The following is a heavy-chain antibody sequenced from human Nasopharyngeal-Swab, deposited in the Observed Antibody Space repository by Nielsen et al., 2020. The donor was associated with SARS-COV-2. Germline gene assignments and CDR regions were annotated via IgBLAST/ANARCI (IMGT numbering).Heavy chain of an antibody. V-gene: IGHV3-7*01. CDR3: AREDYGGNLALGYYYDGMDV. CDR1: GFTFSSYW. D-gene: IGHD4-23*01. J-gene: IGHJ6*02. Sequence: GGSLRLSCAASGFTFSSYWMSWVRQAPGKGLEWVANIKQDGSEKYYVDSVKGRFTISRDNAKNSLYLQMNSLRDEDTAVYYCAREDYGGNLALGYYYDGMDVWGQGSTVTVSS. CDR2: IKQDGSEK.